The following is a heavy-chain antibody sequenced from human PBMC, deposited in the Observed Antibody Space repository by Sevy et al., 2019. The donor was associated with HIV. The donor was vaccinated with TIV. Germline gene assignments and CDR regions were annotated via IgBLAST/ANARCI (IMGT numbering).Heavy chain of an antibody. Sequence: GGSLRLSCSTFGFTFSNYGMHWVRQAPGRGLEWVAAIFYDGNYQYYEDSVKGRVTISRDNSKNTLYLQMSSLRADDTAVCYCARDSGGGWYVDSWGRGTLVTVSS. CDR2: IFYDGNYQ. CDR3: ARDSGGGWYVDS. D-gene: IGHD2-15*01. J-gene: IGHJ4*02. CDR1: GFTFSNYG. V-gene: IGHV3-33*08.